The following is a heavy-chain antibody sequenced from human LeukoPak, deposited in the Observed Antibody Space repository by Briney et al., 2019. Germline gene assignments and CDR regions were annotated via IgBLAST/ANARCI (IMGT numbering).Heavy chain of an antibody. J-gene: IGHJ4*02. V-gene: IGHV3-30*02. CDR3: AKGGSLRFLEWLLDFDY. D-gene: IGHD3-3*01. Sequence: GGSLRLSCAASGFTFSSYGMHWVRQAPGKGLEWVAFIRYDGSNKYYADSVKGRFTISRDNSKNTLYLQMNSLRAEDTAVYYCAKGGSLRFLEWLLDFDYWGQGTLVTVSS. CDR2: IRYDGSNK. CDR1: GFTFSSYG.